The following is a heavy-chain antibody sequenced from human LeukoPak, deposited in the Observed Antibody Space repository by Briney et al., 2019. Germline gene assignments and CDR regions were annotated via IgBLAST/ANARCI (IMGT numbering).Heavy chain of an antibody. CDR2: ICSTSRCI. CDR1: GFIFSQYS. J-gene: IGHJ4*02. D-gene: IGHD2-2*01. CDR3: VRHGDTDSCLAN. Sequence: GGSLRLSCAASGFIFSQYSMNWVRQAPGKGLEWVSSICSTSRCIFYADSVKGRFTISRDNAKSSLYLQMDDLRAEDTAVYYCVRHGDTDSCLANWGQGTLVTVSS. V-gene: IGHV3-21*01.